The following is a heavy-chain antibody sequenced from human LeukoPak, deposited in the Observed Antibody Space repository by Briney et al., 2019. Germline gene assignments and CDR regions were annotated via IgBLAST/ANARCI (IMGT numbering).Heavy chain of an antibody. J-gene: IGHJ4*02. V-gene: IGHV1-18*01. CDR2: ISANSGNT. Sequence: GASVTVSCTSSDYTFTINGISWVRLAPGKGLEWMGWISANSGNTNYAQKMQGTVTMTTATSSSTAYMERRNLRSDATAVYYCARDKNYRFDYWGQGTLVTVSS. CDR1: DYTFTING. D-gene: IGHD5-24*01. CDR3: ARDKNYRFDY.